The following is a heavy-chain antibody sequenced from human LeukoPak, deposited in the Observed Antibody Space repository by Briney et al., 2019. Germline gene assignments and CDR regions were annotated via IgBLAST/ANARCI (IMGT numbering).Heavy chain of an antibody. CDR2: IKQDGSEE. CDR1: GFTFSTYR. D-gene: IGHD3-10*01. V-gene: IGHV3-7*01. Sequence: HPGGSLRLSCAASGFTFSTYRMSWVRQAPGKGLEWVANIKQDGSEEHYVDSVKGRFTISRDNSKNTLYLQMNSLRAEDTAVYYCARAGITMVRGAHNRGLYYYYYMDVWGKGTTVTVSS. J-gene: IGHJ6*03. CDR3: ARAGITMVRGAHNRGLYYYYYMDV.